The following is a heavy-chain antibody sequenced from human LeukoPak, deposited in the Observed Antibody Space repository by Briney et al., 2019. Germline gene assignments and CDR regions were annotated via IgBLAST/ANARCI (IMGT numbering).Heavy chain of an antibody. CDR3: AGYIFAPGKDY. CDR2: INTDGTNT. Sequence: GGSLRLSCAASGFTFSSYWMHWVRQAPGRGLVWVSRINTDGTNTIYADSVKGRFTISRDNAKNTLYLQMNSLRAEDTAVYYCAGYIFAPGKDYWGRGTLVTVSS. CDR1: GFTFSSYW. J-gene: IGHJ4*02. V-gene: IGHV3-74*01. D-gene: IGHD3-3*02.